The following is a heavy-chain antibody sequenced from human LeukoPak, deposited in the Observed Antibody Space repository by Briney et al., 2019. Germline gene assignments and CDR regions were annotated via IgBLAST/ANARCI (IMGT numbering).Heavy chain of an antibody. D-gene: IGHD3-3*01. Sequence: TPSETLSLTCTVSGGSISSYYWSWIRQPPGKGLEWIGYIYYSGSTNYNPSLKSRVTISVDTSKNQFSLKLSSVTAADTAVYYCARLYYDFWSGYYVIVDYWGQGTLVTVSS. J-gene: IGHJ4*02. V-gene: IGHV4-59*08. CDR1: GGSISSYY. CDR3: ARLYYDFWSGYYVIVDY. CDR2: IYYSGST.